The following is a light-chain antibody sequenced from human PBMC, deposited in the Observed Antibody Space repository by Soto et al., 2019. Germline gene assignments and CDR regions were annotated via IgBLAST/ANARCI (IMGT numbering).Light chain of an antibody. CDR2: EVT. V-gene: IGLV2-14*01. CDR1: TSDVGSHNF. Sequence: QSALTQPASVSGSPGQSITISCTGTTSDVGSHNFVSWYQQLPGKAPKLLIYEVTNRPSGTSNRFSGSKSGNTASLTISGLQAEDESDYYCSSFATSGTTVIFGGGTKLTVL. CDR3: SSFATSGTTVI. J-gene: IGLJ2*01.